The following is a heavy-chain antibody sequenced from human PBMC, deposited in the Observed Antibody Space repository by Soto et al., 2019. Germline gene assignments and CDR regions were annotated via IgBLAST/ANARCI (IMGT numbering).Heavy chain of an antibody. CDR1: GFTFGDYA. CDR2: IRSKAYGGTT. J-gene: IGHJ5*02. V-gene: IGHV3-49*03. Sequence: GGSLRLSCTASGFTFGDYAMSWFRQAPGKGLEWVGFIRSKAYGGTTEYAASVKGRFTISRDDSKSIAYLQMNSLKTEDTAVYYCTSPQYYYGSGSYDFRNWFDPWGQGTLVTVSP. D-gene: IGHD3-10*01. CDR3: TSPQYYYGSGSYDFRNWFDP.